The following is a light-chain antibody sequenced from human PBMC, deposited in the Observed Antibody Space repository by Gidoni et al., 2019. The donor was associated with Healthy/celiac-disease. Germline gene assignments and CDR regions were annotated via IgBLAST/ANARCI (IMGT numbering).Light chain of an antibody. CDR2: AAS. J-gene: IGKJ4*01. CDR1: QSISSY. Sequence: DIQMTQSPSSLSASVGDRVTITCRASQSISSYLHWYQQKPGKAPKRLIYAASSLQSGVPSRFSGSGSGTDFTLTISSLQPEDFATYYCQQSYSTPETFGGGTKVEIK. V-gene: IGKV1-39*01. CDR3: QQSYSTPET.